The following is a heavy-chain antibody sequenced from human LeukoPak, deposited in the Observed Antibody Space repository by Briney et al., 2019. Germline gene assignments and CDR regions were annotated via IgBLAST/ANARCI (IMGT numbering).Heavy chain of an antibody. D-gene: IGHD6-25*01. V-gene: IGHV3-23*01. J-gene: IGHJ4*02. CDR1: GFTFSSYS. Sequence: GGSLRLSCAASGFTFSSYSMSWVRQAPGKGLEWVSAISGSGGSTYYADSVKGRFTISRDNSKNTLYLQMNSLRAEDTAVYYCAEDLRLRAAVYDYWGQGTLVTVSS. CDR2: ISGSGGST. CDR3: AEDLRLRAAVYDY.